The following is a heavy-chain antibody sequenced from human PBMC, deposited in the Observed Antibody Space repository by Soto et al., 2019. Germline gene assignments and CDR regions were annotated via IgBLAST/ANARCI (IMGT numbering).Heavy chain of an antibody. D-gene: IGHD2-15*01. CDR2: IYHNGNT. V-gene: IGHV4-4*02. CDR1: GRSITTNNW. Sequence: SETLSLTCRVSGRSITTNNWWHCIRQPPGQGLEWIGEIYHNGNTNYNPSLKSRVTMSVDNSKNQFSLRLSAVSAADTAVYYCERGRGAATYQGFDYWGQGTQVTVSS. J-gene: IGHJ4*02. CDR3: ERGRGAATYQGFDY.